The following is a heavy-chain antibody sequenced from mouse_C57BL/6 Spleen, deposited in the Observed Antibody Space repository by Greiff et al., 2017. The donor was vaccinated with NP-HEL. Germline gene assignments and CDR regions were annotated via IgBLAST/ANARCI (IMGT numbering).Heavy chain of an antibody. J-gene: IGHJ3*01. V-gene: IGHV1-80*01. Sequence: QVHVKQSGAELVKPGASVKISCKASGYAFRSYWMNWVKQRPGQGLEWIGQIYPGDGDTYYNGKFKGKATLTADKSSSTAYMQLSSLTSEDSAVYFCFLYDDSFAYWGQGTLVTVSA. CDR2: IYPGDGDT. CDR1: GYAFRSYW. CDR3: FLYDDSFAY. D-gene: IGHD2-4*01.